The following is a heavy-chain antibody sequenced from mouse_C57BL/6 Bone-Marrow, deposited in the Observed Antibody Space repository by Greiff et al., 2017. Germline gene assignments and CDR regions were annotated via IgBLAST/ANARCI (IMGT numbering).Heavy chain of an antibody. CDR2: ISPGNSDT. CDR3: TRGVCDSYYRY. J-gene: IGHJ2*01. D-gene: IGHD2-3*01. V-gene: IGHV1-5*01. CDR1: GYTFTSYW. Sequence: EVQLQQSGTVLARPGASVKMSCKTSGYTFTSYWMHWVKQRPGQGLEWIGAISPGNSDTSYNQQFKGKAKLTAVTSASTAYMALSSLTNEDSAVYYCTRGVCDSYYRYWGQGTTLTGSS.